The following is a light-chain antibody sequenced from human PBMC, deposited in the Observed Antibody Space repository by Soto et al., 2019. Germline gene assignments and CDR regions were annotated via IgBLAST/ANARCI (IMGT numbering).Light chain of an antibody. V-gene: IGKV3-20*01. CDR3: QQYADSPLT. Sequence: IVLTQSRGTLSLSPGERATLSCRASQSVRSSYLAWYQQKPGQAPRLLIYGASSRATGIPDRFTGSGSGTDFTLTISRLEPEDFALYYCQQYADSPLTFGGGAKVEIK. J-gene: IGKJ4*01. CDR1: QSVRSSY. CDR2: GAS.